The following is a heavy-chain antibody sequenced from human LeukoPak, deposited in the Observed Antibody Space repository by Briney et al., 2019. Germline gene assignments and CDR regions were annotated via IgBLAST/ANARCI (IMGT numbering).Heavy chain of an antibody. CDR1: GFTFSGYW. CDR2: IKQDGSEK. D-gene: IGHD6-19*01. CDR3: ARVSSLAVAGFFDY. V-gene: IGHV3-7*01. Sequence: GGSLRLSCAASGFTFSGYWMNWVRQAPGKGLEWVANIKQDGSEKDYVDSVKGRFTISRDNAKNSLYLQMNSLRVEGTAVYYCARVSSLAVAGFFDYWGQGILVTVSS. J-gene: IGHJ4*02.